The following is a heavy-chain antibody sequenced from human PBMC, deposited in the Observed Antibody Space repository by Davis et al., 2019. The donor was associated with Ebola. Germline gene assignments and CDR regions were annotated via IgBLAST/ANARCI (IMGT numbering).Heavy chain of an antibody. Sequence: PSETLSLTCTVSGGSISSYYWNWIRQPPGKGLEWIAYICNTGSTNYNPSLKSRVTISGDTSQNQFSLKLNSVTAGDTAVYYCAGGYCTGSSCYQSWDFWGQGTLVTVSS. CDR3: AGGYCTGSSCYQSWDF. V-gene: IGHV4-59*01. J-gene: IGHJ4*02. D-gene: IGHD2-8*02. CDR2: ICNTGST. CDR1: GGSISSYY.